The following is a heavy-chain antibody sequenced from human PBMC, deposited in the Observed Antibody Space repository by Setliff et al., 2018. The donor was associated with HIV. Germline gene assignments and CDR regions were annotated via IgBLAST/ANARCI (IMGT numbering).Heavy chain of an antibody. CDR3: ARYSTLTTNFDY. Sequence: SETLSLTCTVSGASVTNVLYYWSWLRQPAGKGLEWIGHIYTSGNSRYTNYNSSLESRVAISLDTSSNQFSLKLSSVTAADTAVYHCARYSTLTTNFDYWGQGTLVTVSS. CDR1: GASVTNVLYY. D-gene: IGHD4-17*01. CDR2: IYTSGNSRYT. V-gene: IGHV4-61*09. J-gene: IGHJ4*02.